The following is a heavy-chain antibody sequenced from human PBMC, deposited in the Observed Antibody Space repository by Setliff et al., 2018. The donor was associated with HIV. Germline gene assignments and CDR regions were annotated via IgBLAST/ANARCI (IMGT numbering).Heavy chain of an antibody. CDR1: GFTFSNYA. D-gene: IGHD4-17*01. V-gene: IGHV3-21*04. J-gene: IGHJ5*02. CDR3: ARDIWAYGLMGS. Sequence: PGGSLRLSCAASGFTFSNYAMSWVRQAPGKGLEWVSSISSTSSYIYYADSVKGRFTISRDNAKNSLYLQMNSLRAEDTAVYYCARDIWAYGLMGSWGQGTLVTVSS. CDR2: ISSTSSYI.